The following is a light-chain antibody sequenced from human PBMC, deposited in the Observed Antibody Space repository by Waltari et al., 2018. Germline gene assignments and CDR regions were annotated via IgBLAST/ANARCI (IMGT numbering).Light chain of an antibody. Sequence: DIQMTQSPSSLSASVGDTVTITFRASQGISSYLNWSQQKPGKAPKLLIYAATTLQSGVPSRFSGSGSGTEFTLTISSLQPEDFEAYYCLQHNSYPYSFGQGTKVEIK. CDR2: AAT. CDR3: LQHNSYPYS. V-gene: IGKV1-17*01. CDR1: QGISSY. J-gene: IGKJ2*03.